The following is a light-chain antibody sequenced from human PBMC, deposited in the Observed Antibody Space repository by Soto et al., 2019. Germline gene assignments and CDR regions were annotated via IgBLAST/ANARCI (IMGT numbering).Light chain of an antibody. J-gene: IGKJ5*01. V-gene: IGKV3-20*01. Sequence: EIVLTQSPDTLSLSPGERATLSCRASQSVSNNYLAWYQQKAGQAPRPLIYGASSRATGIPDRFSGSGSGTDFTLTISRLEPEDFAVYYCQQYGSSPITFGQGTRLEIK. CDR2: GAS. CDR1: QSVSNNY. CDR3: QQYGSSPIT.